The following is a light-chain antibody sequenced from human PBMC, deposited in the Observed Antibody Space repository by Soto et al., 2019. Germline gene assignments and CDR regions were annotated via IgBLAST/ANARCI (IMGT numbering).Light chain of an antibody. CDR3: QQSYSIPYT. J-gene: IGKJ2*01. Sequence: DLQMTQSPSSLSASVGDRVTITCRASQSISTFLHWYQQKPGKAPKFLIYVASSFQSGGPSRFSGSGSGTDFTLTISRLQPEDFATYFCQQSYSIPYTFGQGTKLEMK. CDR1: QSISTF. V-gene: IGKV1-39*01. CDR2: VAS.